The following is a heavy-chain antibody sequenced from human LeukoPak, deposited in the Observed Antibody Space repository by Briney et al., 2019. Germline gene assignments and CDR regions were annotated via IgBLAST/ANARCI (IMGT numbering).Heavy chain of an antibody. CDR3: ARGDIGVVPTN. V-gene: IGHV3-30-3*01. CDR1: GFTFTGYA. J-gene: IGHJ4*02. Sequence: PGNSLRLSCAASGFTFTGYAMHWVRQAPGKGLEWVAVISYDGSNKYYADSVKGRVTISRDNSKDTLYLQVNSLRAEDTAVYYCARGDIGVVPTNWGQGTLVTVSS. D-gene: IGHD2-2*01. CDR2: ISYDGSNK.